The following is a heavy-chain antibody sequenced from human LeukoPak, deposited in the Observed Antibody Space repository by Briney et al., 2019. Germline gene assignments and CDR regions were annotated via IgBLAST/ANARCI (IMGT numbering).Heavy chain of an antibody. V-gene: IGHV3-53*01. Sequence: GGSLRLSCAASGFTLSTNYVSWVRQAPGKGLEWVSVIYRSGSTYYSGSVKGRFTISRDNSKNTLYLQMNRLRAEDTAVYYCARDSGHYAFDIWGQGTMVTVSS. CDR1: GFTLSTNY. CDR3: ARDSGHYAFDI. CDR2: IYRSGST. J-gene: IGHJ3*02.